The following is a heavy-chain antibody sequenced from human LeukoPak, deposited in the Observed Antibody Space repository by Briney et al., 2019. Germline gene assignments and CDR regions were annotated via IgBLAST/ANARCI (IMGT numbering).Heavy chain of an antibody. V-gene: IGHV1-8*01. CDR3: ARGGTLVQGVTILYGMDV. CDR2: MNPNSGNT. D-gene: IGHD3-10*01. CDR1: GDTFTSYD. J-gene: IGHJ6*02. Sequence: ASVKVSCKTSGDTFTSYDMNWVRQATGQGLEWIGWMNPNSGNTVYAQKFRGRVTMTGDTSTSTAYMELSSLRSEDTAVYYCARGGTLVQGVTILYGMDVWGQGTTVTVS.